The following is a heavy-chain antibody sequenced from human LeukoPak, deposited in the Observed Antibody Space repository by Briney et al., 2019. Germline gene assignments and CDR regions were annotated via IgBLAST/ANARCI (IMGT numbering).Heavy chain of an antibody. Sequence: PGGSLRLSCVASGFPFNNYVMTWVRQAPGKGLQWFATIYGSGVSISYADSVKVRFTISRDNSNNTLYLQMNSLRAEDTAMYYCAKDLGWELPAEAYWGQGILVTVSS. V-gene: IGHV3-23*01. CDR2: IYGSGVSI. CDR3: AKDLGWELPAEAY. J-gene: IGHJ4*02. D-gene: IGHD1-26*01. CDR1: GFPFNNYV.